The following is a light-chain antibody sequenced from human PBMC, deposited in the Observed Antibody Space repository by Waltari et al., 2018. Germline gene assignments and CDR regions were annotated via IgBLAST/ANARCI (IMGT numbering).Light chain of an antibody. J-gene: IGKJ1*01. CDR2: KAF. V-gene: IGKV1-5*03. CDR3: LQYNGEPRT. Sequence: DIQMTQSPSTLSASVGDRVTITCRASQNINTWLAWHQQKPGKAPKLLIYKAFSLESGVPSRFSGSGSGTEFTLTISSLQPDDFATYYCLQYNGEPRTFGQGTKVEVK. CDR1: QNINTW.